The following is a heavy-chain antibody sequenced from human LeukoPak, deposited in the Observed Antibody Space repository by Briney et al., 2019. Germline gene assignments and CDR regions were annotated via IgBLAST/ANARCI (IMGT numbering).Heavy chain of an antibody. J-gene: IGHJ5*02. CDR1: GYTFTGYY. Sequence: PGASVKVSCKASGYTFTGYYMHWVRQAPGQGLEWMGWISAYNGNTNYAQKLQGRVTMTTDTSTSTAYMELRSLRSDDTAVYYCARLADLTPADYDILTGYYREFRSFWFDPWGQGTLVTVSS. V-gene: IGHV1-18*04. D-gene: IGHD3-9*01. CDR2: ISAYNGNT. CDR3: ARLADLTPADYDILTGYYREFRSFWFDP.